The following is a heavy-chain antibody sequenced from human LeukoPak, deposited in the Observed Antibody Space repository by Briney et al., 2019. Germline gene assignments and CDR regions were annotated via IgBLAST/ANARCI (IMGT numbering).Heavy chain of an antibody. V-gene: IGHV3-7*01. Sequence: GGSLRLSCAASGFTFSSYWMSWVRQAPGKGLEWVANIKQDGSEKYYVDSVKGRFTISRGNAKNSLYLQMNSLRAEDTAVYYCARGHLWWELLLDYWGQGTLVTVPS. J-gene: IGHJ4*02. CDR3: ARGHLWWELLLDY. D-gene: IGHD1-26*01. CDR1: GFTFSSYW. CDR2: IKQDGSEK.